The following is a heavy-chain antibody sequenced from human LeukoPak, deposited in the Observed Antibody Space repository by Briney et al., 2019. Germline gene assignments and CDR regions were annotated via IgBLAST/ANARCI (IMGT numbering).Heavy chain of an antibody. CDR1: EFTFSNFY. D-gene: IGHD4-23*01. Sequence: GGSLRLSCAASEFTFSNFYMHWVRQAPGKGLEWMALISNDGGIKYYGNSVRGRFTISRDNSENTLYLHMSSLRSEDTAVYYCAKGGQQKTFRWGMDYWGQGALVTVSS. CDR2: ISNDGGIK. V-gene: IGHV3-30*18. J-gene: IGHJ4*02. CDR3: AKGGQQKTFRWGMDY.